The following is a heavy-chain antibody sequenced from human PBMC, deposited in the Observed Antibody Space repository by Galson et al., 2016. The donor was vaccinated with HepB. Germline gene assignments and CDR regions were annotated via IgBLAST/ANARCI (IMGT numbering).Heavy chain of an antibody. D-gene: IGHD5-24*01. J-gene: IGHJ3*02. Sequence: SLRLSCAASGFTFSNYWMSWVRLAPGRGLEWVANIKEDGSEKYYVDSVKGRFIISRDNGKSALDLHMNSLRAEDTAMYYCARLGGRDGYKRIFGAFDIWGQGTMVTVSS. CDR3: ARLGGRDGYKRIFGAFDI. V-gene: IGHV3-7*03. CDR1: GFTFSNYW. CDR2: IKEDGSEK.